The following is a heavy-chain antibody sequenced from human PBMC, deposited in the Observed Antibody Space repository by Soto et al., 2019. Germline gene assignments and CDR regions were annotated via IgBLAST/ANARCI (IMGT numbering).Heavy chain of an antibody. D-gene: IGHD3-3*01. V-gene: IGHV3-33*01. CDR1: GFTFSSYG. CDR3: AREGYYDFWSGYSYGMDV. CDR2: IWYDGSNK. J-gene: IGHJ6*02. Sequence: GGSLRLSCAASGFTFSSYGMHCVRQAPGKGLEWVAVIWYDGSNKYYADSVKGRFTISRDNSKNTLYLQMNSLRAEDTAVYYCAREGYYDFWSGYSYGMDVWGQGTTVTVSS.